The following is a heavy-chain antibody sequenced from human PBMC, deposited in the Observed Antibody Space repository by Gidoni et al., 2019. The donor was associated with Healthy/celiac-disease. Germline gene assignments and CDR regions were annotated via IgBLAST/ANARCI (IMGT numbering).Heavy chain of an antibody. Sequence: EVQLVESGGGLVQPGGSLRLSCAASGFTFSSYEMNWVRQAPGKGLEWVSYISSSGSTIYYADSVKGRFTISRDNAKNSLYLQMNSLRAEDTAVYYCARGPPAYYDFWSGSFDYWGQGTLVTVSS. CDR1: GFTFSSYE. CDR2: ISSSGSTI. CDR3: ARGPPAYYDFWSGSFDY. V-gene: IGHV3-48*03. J-gene: IGHJ4*02. D-gene: IGHD3-3*01.